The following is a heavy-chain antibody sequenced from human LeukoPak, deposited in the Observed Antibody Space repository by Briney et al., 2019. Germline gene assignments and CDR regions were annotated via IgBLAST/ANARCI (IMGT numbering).Heavy chain of an antibody. Sequence: LETLSLTCAVYGGSFSGYYWSWIRQPPGKGLEWIGEINHSGSTNYNPSLKSRVTISVDTSKNQFSLKLGSVTAADTAVYYCASTITGTTGWFDPWGQGTLVTVSS. CDR3: ASTITGTTGWFDP. D-gene: IGHD1-7*01. CDR1: GGSFSGYY. V-gene: IGHV4-34*01. CDR2: INHSGST. J-gene: IGHJ5*02.